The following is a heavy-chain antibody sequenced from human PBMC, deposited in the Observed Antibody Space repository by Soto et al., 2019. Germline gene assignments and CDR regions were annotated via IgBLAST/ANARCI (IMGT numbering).Heavy chain of an antibody. V-gene: IGHV4-4*02. CDR2: IYHSGST. D-gene: IGHD3-3*01. J-gene: IGHJ6*02. Sequence: XTLSLTCAVSGGSISSSNWWSWVRQPPGKWLELIGEIYHSGSTNYNPSLNSRVTISVYKSKNQFSLKLSSVTAAYTAVYYCARSASHYDFWSGRYYYYYGMDVWGQGPTVTVSS. CDR1: GGSISSSNW. CDR3: ARSASHYDFWSGRYYYYYGMDV.